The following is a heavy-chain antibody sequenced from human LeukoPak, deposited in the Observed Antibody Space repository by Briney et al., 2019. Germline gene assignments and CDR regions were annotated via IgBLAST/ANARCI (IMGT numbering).Heavy chain of an antibody. Sequence: GGSLRLSCAASGFTFRTFSMSWVRQAPGKGLEWIAYINHNGEAIYYPDFVKGRFIISRDNAKNSLFLQMNDLRDEDTAVYYCARDYDWAFDFWGQGTRVTVSS. CDR1: GFTFRTFS. CDR2: INHNGEAI. D-gene: IGHD3-9*01. J-gene: IGHJ4*02. V-gene: IGHV3-48*02. CDR3: ARDYDWAFDF.